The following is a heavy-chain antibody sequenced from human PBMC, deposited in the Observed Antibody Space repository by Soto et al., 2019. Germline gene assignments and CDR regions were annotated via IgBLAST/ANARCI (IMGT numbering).Heavy chain of an antibody. D-gene: IGHD3-22*01. J-gene: IGHJ6*02. CDR1: GYTFYNYG. Sequence: QVQLEQSGGEVKKPGASVKVTCKASGYTFYNYGISWVRQAPGEGLEWMGWISPYNDNTNYAQKSQGRGTMTTETSTSTAHMELRRLRSDDTAVYYCALRRTSGYHTHFYDGMEVWGQGTTVTVS. CDR2: ISPYNDNT. CDR3: ALRRTSGYHTHFYDGMEV. V-gene: IGHV1-18*01.